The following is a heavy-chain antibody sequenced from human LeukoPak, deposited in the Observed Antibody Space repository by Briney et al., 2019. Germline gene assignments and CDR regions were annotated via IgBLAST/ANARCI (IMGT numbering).Heavy chain of an antibody. J-gene: IGHJ5*02. CDR2: INAGNGNT. CDR1: GYTFTSYA. Sequence: ASVKVSCKASGYTFTSYAMHWVRQAPGQRLEWMGWINAGNGNTKYSQKFQGRVTITRDTSASTAYVELSSLRSEDTAVYYCARECSGGSCYYWFDPWGQGTLVTVSS. D-gene: IGHD2-15*01. CDR3: ARECSGGSCYYWFDP. V-gene: IGHV1-3*01.